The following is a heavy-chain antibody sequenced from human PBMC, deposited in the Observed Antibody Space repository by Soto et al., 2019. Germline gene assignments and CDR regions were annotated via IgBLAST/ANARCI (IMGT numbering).Heavy chain of an antibody. CDR3: ARGVLRFLQWVDP. CDR1: GYTLSNYG. V-gene: IGHV1-18*01. J-gene: IGHJ5*02. D-gene: IGHD3-3*01. CDR2: ISLYSDGT. Sequence: AVPVYRTTSGYTLSNYGITRVRPAPGPPLEWLGWISLYSDGTNYAQKFQGRVSMTTDTYKNQFSLKMTSMTSADTAVYYCARGVLRFLQWVDPWGQGTLVTFSS.